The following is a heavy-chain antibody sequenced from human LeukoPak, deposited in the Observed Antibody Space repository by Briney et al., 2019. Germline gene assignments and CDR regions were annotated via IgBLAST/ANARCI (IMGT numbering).Heavy chain of an antibody. J-gene: IGHJ3*02. V-gene: IGHV3-21*01. D-gene: IGHD1-7*01. Sequence: PGGSLRLSCAASGFTFSTYTMNWVRQAPGEGLEWVSSISSSSSYIYYADSVRGRFTISRDNAKNSLYLQMNSLRAEDTAVYYCARAVGNYAYTDAFDIWGQGTMVTVSS. CDR3: ARAVGNYAYTDAFDI. CDR2: ISSSSSYI. CDR1: GFTFSTYT.